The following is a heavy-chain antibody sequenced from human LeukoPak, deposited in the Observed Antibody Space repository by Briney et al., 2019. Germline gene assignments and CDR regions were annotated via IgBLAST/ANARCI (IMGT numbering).Heavy chain of an antibody. CDR3: ARDYVFAFDY. Sequence: GGSLRLSCAASGFSFSSYSMNWVRQAPGKGLEWISYISHGGSAEHYTDSVKGRFTISRDNAKNALYLQMNSLRAEDTAVYFCARDYVFAFDYWSQGTLVTVSS. CDR2: ISHGGSAE. D-gene: IGHD3-10*02. CDR1: GFSFSSYS. V-gene: IGHV3-48*01. J-gene: IGHJ4*02.